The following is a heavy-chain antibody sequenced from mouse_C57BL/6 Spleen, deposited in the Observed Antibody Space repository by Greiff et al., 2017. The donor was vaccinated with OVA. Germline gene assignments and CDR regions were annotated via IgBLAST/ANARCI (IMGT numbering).Heavy chain of an antibody. D-gene: IGHD2-3*01. Sequence: EVKVVESGGGLVKPGGSLKLSCAASGFTFSDYGMHWVRQAPEKGLEWVAYISSGSSTIYYADTVKGRFTISRDNAKNTLFLQMTSLRSEDTAMYYCARGRDGYYDYFDYWGQGTTLTVSS. CDR1: GFTFSDYG. V-gene: IGHV5-17*01. CDR2: ISSGSSTI. CDR3: ARGRDGYYDYFDY. J-gene: IGHJ2*01.